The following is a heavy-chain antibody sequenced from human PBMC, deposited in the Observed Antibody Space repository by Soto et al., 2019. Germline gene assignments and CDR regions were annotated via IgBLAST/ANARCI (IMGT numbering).Heavy chain of an antibody. CDR2: IYYSGST. CDR3: ARGASRTDLDY. V-gene: IGHV4-31*03. Sequence: SETLSLTCTVSDGSISSGGYYWNWIRQHPGKGLEWIGYIYYSGSTYYNPSLKSRVTISVDTSKNQFSLKLSSVTAADTAVYYCARGASRTDLDYWGQGTLVTVYS. J-gene: IGHJ4*02. CDR1: DGSISSGGYY.